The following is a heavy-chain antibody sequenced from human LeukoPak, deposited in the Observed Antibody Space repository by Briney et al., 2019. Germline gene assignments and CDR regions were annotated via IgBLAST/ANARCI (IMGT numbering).Heavy chain of an antibody. V-gene: IGHV3-73*01. J-gene: IGHJ3*02. CDR2: IRSKANSYAT. Sequence: GGSLRLSCAASGFTFSGSAMHWVRQASGKGLEWVGRIRSKANSYATAYAASVKGRFTISRDDSKNTAYLQMNSLKTEDTAVYYCTSLRDYYYASSGTYDAFDIWGQGTMVIVSS. CDR1: GFTFSGSA. CDR3: TSLRDYYYASSGTYDAFDI. D-gene: IGHD3-22*01.